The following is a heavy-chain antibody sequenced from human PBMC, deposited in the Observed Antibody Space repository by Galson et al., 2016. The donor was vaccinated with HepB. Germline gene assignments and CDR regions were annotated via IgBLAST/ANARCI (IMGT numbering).Heavy chain of an antibody. D-gene: IGHD6-13*01. J-gene: IGHJ5*02. CDR1: DASVSNSKYY. CDR2: ISYSGST. Sequence: SETLSLTCTASDASVSNSKYYWGWIRQPPGKGLEWIGSISYSGSTYYNPSLTSRVTIYADTSKNHFSLKLSSVTAADTAVYYCAGHRGGYSSSWFLSPWGQGTQVIVSS. CDR3: AGHRGGYSSSWFLSP. V-gene: IGHV4-39*01.